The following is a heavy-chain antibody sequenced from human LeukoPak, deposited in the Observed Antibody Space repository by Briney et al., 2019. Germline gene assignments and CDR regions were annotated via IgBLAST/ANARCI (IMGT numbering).Heavy chain of an antibody. V-gene: IGHV1-2*02. J-gene: IGHJ4*02. D-gene: IGHD3-9*01. CDR1: GYTFTGYY. CDR2: INPNSGVT. CDR3: AIVSDYDILTGYMAYDY. Sequence: ASVNVSCKASGYTFTGYYIHWVRQAPGQGLEWMGWINPNSGVTKYALKFQGRVTMTRDTSISTVYMELNRLRSDDTAVYYCAIVSDYDILTGYMAYDYWGQGTLVTVSS.